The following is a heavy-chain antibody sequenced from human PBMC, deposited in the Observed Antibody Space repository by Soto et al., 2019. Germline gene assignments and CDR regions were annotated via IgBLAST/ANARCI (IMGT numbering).Heavy chain of an antibody. J-gene: IGHJ3*02. V-gene: IGHV3-49*03. D-gene: IGHD3-16*01. Sequence: PGGSLRLSCTASGFTFRDYAIHWFRQAPGKGLEWVSFIRSNAYGGTTEYAASVKGRFIISRDDSKSIAYLQMNSLKSEDTAVFYCARGLRSPHIGGQGTVVTVSS. CDR2: IRSNAYGGTT. CDR3: ARGLRSPHI. CDR1: GFTFRDYA.